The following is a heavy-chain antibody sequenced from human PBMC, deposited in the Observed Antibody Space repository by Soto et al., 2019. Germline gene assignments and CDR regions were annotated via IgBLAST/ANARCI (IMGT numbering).Heavy chain of an antibody. D-gene: IGHD3-9*01. CDR1: GGSFSGYY. J-gene: IGHJ4*02. V-gene: IGHV4-34*01. Sequence: WETLSLTCAVYGGSFSGYYWSWIRQPPGKGLEWIGEINHSGSTNYNPSLKSRVTISVDTSKSQFSLKLSSVTAADTAVYYCASQILTGYYSFDSWGQGTLVTVSS. CDR3: ASQILTGYYSFDS. CDR2: INHSGST.